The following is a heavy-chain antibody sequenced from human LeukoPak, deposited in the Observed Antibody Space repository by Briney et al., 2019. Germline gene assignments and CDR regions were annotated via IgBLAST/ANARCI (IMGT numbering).Heavy chain of an antibody. J-gene: IGHJ4*02. CDR3: ASTYGDYDPYFDY. V-gene: IGHV1-18*01. D-gene: IGHD4-17*01. CDR1: GYTFTSYG. CDR2: ISAYNGNT. Sequence: ASVKVSCKASGYTFTSYGISWVRQAPRQGLEWMGWISAYNGNTNYAQKLQGRVTMTTDTSTSTAYMELSRLRSDDTAVYYCASTYGDYDPYFDYWGQGTLVTVSS.